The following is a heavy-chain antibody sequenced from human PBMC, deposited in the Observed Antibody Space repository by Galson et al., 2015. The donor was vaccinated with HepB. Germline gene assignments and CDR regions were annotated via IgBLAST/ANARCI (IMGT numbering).Heavy chain of an antibody. V-gene: IGHV3-23*01. CDR1: GFTFSSYA. CDR2: ISGSGGST. J-gene: IGHJ4*02. Sequence: SLRLSCAASGFTFSSYAMSWVRQAPGKGLEWVSAISGSGGSTYYADSVKGRFTISRDNSKNTLYLQMNSLRAEDTAVYYCAKVTLGFLEWLPLDYWGQGTLVTVSS. D-gene: IGHD3-3*01. CDR3: AKVTLGFLEWLPLDY.